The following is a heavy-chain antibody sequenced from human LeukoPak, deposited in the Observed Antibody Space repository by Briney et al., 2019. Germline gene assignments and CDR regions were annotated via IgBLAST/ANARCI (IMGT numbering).Heavy chain of an antibody. Sequence: GGSLRLSCAASGFTFSSYAMSWVRQAPGKGLEWVSSMSGSGGSTYYADSVKGRFTISRDNSKTTLYLQMNSLRVEDTAVYYCAKLGANIALWGQGTLVTVSS. D-gene: IGHD6-13*01. V-gene: IGHV3-23*01. CDR3: AKLGANIAL. J-gene: IGHJ4*02. CDR2: MSGSGGST. CDR1: GFTFSSYA.